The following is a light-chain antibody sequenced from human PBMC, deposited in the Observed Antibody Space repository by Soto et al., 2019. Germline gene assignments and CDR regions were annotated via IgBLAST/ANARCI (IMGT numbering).Light chain of an antibody. V-gene: IGKV3-11*01. J-gene: IGKJ5*01. CDR2: DAF. CDR3: QQRFGWPPIT. Sequence: EIVLTQSPATLSLSPGERATLSCRASQSIAIYLAWYQQKPGQAPRLLIYDAFNRATGVPARFSGSGSGTAFTLTISRLEPEDFAVYYCQQRFGWPPITFGQGTRLDIK. CDR1: QSIAIY.